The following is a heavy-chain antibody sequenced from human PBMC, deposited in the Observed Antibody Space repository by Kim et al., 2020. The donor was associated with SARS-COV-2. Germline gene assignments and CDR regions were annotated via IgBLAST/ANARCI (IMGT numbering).Heavy chain of an antibody. Sequence: GGSLRLSCAASGFTFDDYAMEWVRQAPGKGLEWVAGITWNSGSIGYADSVKGRFDISRDNAKNSLYLQMNRLRTEDTALYYCAGSSDYGMDVWGQGTTVTVSS. J-gene: IGHJ6*02. CDR3: AGSSDYGMDV. CDR2: ITWNSGSI. D-gene: IGHD6-6*01. V-gene: IGHV3-9*01. CDR1: GFTFDDYA.